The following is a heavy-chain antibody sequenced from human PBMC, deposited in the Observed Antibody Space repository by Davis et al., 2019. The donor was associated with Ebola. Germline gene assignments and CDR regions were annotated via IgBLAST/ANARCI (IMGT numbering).Heavy chain of an antibody. D-gene: IGHD3-22*01. CDR1: GFTFSKYW. CDR3: AREIYDYYDSGGFDY. CDR2: INSDGSII. Sequence: GESLKISCAASGFTFSKYWMHWVRQAPGKGLVWVSRINSDGSIITYADSVKGRFTISRDNAKNTLYLQMNSLRAEDTAVYYCAREIYDYYDSGGFDYWGQGTLVTVSS. V-gene: IGHV3-74*01. J-gene: IGHJ4*02.